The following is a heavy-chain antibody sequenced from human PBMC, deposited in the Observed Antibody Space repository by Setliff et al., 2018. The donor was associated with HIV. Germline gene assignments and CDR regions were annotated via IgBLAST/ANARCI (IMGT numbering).Heavy chain of an antibody. Sequence: SETLSLTCFVSGVSISGHFWGWIRQPPGKGLEWIGYIYTSGTTEYNPSLDSRVTISVDTSRDQFSLNLRSVTAADTALYFCARLIHTGLLYFDNWGQGTLVTVSS. D-gene: IGHD3-16*01. CDR1: GVSISGHF. CDR3: ARLIHTGLLYFDN. V-gene: IGHV4-4*09. J-gene: IGHJ4*02. CDR2: IYTSGTT.